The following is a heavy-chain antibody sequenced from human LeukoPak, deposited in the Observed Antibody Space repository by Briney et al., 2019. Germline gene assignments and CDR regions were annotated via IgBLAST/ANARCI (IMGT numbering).Heavy chain of an antibody. CDR1: GFLFSSYN. V-gene: IGHV3-21*01. CDR3: ARDLYCSSTSCPEDY. J-gene: IGHJ4*02. D-gene: IGHD2-2*01. CDR2: ISTRSNYI. Sequence: GGSLRLSCAASGFLFSSYNMNWVRQAPGKGLEWVSSISTRSNYIYYADSVEGRFTISRDNGKNSLYLQMNSVRAEDTAVYYCARDLYCSSTSCPEDYWGQGTLVTVSS.